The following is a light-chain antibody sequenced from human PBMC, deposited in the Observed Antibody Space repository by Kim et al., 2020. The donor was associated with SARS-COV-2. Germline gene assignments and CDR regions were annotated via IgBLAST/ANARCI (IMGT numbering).Light chain of an antibody. CDR3: QQYSNSSPWT. Sequence: SVGERGTIRCRASKRISSWLAWYQQKPGKAPNLLSYGASSLESGVPSRFSGSGSGTEFTLTIGCLQPDYFATYYCQQYSNSSPWTFGLGTKVCIK. J-gene: IGKJ1*01. V-gene: IGKV1-5*01. CDR1: KRISSW. CDR2: GAS.